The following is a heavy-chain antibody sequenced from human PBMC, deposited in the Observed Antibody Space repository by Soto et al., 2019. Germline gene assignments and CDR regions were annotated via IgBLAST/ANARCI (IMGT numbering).Heavy chain of an antibody. V-gene: IGHV4-61*01. CDR2: IYYSGST. CDR3: ARDSARYYYDSRPGSFDI. Sequence: SETLSLTKTVSGGSVSRGSYYWSWIRQPPGKGLEWIGYIYYSGSTNYNPSLKSRVTISVDTSKNQFSLKLSSVTAADTAVYYCARDSARYYYDSRPGSFDIWGQGTMVTVSS. CDR1: GGSVSRGSYY. D-gene: IGHD3-22*01. J-gene: IGHJ3*02.